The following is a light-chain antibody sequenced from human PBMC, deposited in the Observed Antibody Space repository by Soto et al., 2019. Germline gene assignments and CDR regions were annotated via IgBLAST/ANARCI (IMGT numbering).Light chain of an antibody. CDR3: QQRSGWPLT. CDR1: QSVSSS. CDR2: VTS. J-gene: IGKJ4*01. V-gene: IGKV3-11*01. Sequence: EIVLTQSPATLSLSPGETATLSCRASQSVSSSLAWYQQKPGQTPRLLIYVTSNRATGIPARLSGSGSATDFTLTVSSLEPEDFAVYYCQQRSGWPLTFGGGTKVEIK.